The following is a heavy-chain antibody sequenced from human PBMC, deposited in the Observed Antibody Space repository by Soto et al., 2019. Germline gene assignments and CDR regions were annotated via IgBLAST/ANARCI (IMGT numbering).Heavy chain of an antibody. CDR3: AKDLHAILVTTPLDY. Sequence: GGSLRLSCAASGFTFSSYGMHWVRQAPGKGLEWVAVISYDGSNNYYADSVKGRFTISRDNSKNTLYLQMNSLRAEDTAVYYCAKDLHAILVTTPLDYWGQGTLVTVSS. J-gene: IGHJ4*02. CDR1: GFTFSSYG. D-gene: IGHD5-12*01. V-gene: IGHV3-30*18. CDR2: ISYDGSNN.